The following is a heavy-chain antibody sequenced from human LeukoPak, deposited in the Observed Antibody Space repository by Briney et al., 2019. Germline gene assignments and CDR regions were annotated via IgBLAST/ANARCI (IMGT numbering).Heavy chain of an antibody. V-gene: IGHV4-61*02. Sequence: SETLSLTCTVSGGSISSGSYYWSWIRQPAGKGLEWIGRIYTSGSTNYNPSLKSRVTISVDTSKNQFSLKLSSVTAADTAVYYCARDGPPRKSYYYDSSGYYYFDYWGQGTLVTVSS. CDR2: IYTSGST. J-gene: IGHJ4*02. CDR3: ARDGPPRKSYYYDSSGYYYFDY. D-gene: IGHD3-22*01. CDR1: GGSISSGSYY.